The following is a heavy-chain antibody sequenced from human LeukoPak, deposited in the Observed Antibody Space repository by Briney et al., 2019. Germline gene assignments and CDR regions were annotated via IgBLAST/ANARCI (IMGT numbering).Heavy chain of an antibody. J-gene: IGHJ4*02. V-gene: IGHV4-34*01. CDR1: GGSFSGQY. CDR2: INHGGSI. D-gene: IGHD3-10*01. CDR3: AGGDYHGSESYANY. Sequence: TSETLSLTCAVYGGSFSGQYWGWIRQPPGKGLEWIGEINHGGSISYNASLKSRVTISLDTSKNQFSLKLSSVTAVDTAVYYCAGGDYHGSESYANYWGQGTLVTVSS.